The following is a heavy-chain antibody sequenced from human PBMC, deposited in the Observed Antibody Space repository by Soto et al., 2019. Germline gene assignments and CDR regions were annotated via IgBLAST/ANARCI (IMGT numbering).Heavy chain of an antibody. D-gene: IGHD4-4*01. CDR2: INVDGTET. CDR3: AGDKAVLLTSNCMGV. V-gene: IGHV3-74*01. Sequence: GGSLRLSCTAPRFTFGSYWMHWVRQAPGKGLVWGSDINVDGTETWYADSVKGRFTISRDNDKKTLYLHMTGLRVDDTGVYYRAGDKAVLLTSNCMGVYGQRTTVTVSS. J-gene: IGHJ6*02. CDR1: RFTFGSYW.